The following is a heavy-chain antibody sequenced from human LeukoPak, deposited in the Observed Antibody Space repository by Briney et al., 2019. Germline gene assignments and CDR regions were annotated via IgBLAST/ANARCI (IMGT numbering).Heavy chain of an antibody. J-gene: IGHJ6*02. CDR1: GFTFSSYW. D-gene: IGHD4-17*01. V-gene: IGHV3-74*01. CDR2: INSDGSST. CDR3: ARGATVTTSTYYGMDV. Sequence: GSLRLSCAASGFTFSSYWMHWVRQAPGKGLVWVSRINSDGSSTSYADSVKGRFTTSRDNAKNTLYLQMNSLRAEDTAVYYCARGATVTTSTYYGMDVWGQGTTVTVSS.